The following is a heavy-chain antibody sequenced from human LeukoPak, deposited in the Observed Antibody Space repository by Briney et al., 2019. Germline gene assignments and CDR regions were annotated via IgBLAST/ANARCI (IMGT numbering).Heavy chain of an antibody. D-gene: IGHD6-19*01. J-gene: IGHJ4*02. CDR3: AKDRSGWSYFDY. CDR2: ISYDGSNK. CDR1: GFTFSSYG. V-gene: IGHV3-30*18. Sequence: GRSLRLSCAASGFTFSSYGMHWVRQAPGKGLEWVAVISYDGSNKYYADSVKGRFTISRDNSKNTLYLQMNSLRAEDTAVYYCAKDRSGWSYFDYWGQGTLVTVSS.